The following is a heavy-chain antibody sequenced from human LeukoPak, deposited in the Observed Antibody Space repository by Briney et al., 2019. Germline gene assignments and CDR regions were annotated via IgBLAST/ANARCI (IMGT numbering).Heavy chain of an antibody. J-gene: IGHJ5*01. V-gene: IGHV3-23*01. Sequence: GGSLRLSCAASGLTFSTSWMSWVRQAPGKGLEWVSTITGGGSTTYYADSVKGRFTISRDNSKNTLYLQMNSLRAEDTALYYCARESPVAATGRSWFDSWGQGTLVTVSS. CDR1: GLTFSTSW. D-gene: IGHD6-13*01. CDR3: ARESPVAATGRSWFDS. CDR2: ITGGGSTT.